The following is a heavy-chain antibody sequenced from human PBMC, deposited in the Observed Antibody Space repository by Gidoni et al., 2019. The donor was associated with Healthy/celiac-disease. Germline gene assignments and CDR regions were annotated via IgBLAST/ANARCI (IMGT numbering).Heavy chain of an antibody. CDR2: IYYSGST. CDR3: ARQKGRHDFWSGYLRYFDY. CDR1: GGSISSSSYY. J-gene: IGHJ4*02. V-gene: IGHV4-39*01. D-gene: IGHD3-3*01. Sequence: QLQLQESGPGLVKPSETLSLTCTVSGGSISSSSYYWGWIRQPPGKGLEWIGSIYYSGSTYYNPSLKSRVTISVDTSKNQFSLKLSSVTAADTAVYYCARQKGRHDFWSGYLRYFDYWGQGTLVTVSS.